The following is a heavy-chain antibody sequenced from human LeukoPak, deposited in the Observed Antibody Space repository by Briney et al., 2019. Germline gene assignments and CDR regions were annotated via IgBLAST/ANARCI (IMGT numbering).Heavy chain of an antibody. V-gene: IGHV1-46*01. Sequence: ASVKVSCKASGYTFTSYYMHWVRQAPGQGLEWMGLINPSGGSTSYAQKFQGRVTMTRDMSTSTVYMELSSLRSEDTAVYYCASLPLSGSYSFDYWGQGTLVTVSS. CDR1: GYTFTSYY. D-gene: IGHD1-26*01. CDR2: INPSGGST. CDR3: ASLPLSGSYSFDY. J-gene: IGHJ4*02.